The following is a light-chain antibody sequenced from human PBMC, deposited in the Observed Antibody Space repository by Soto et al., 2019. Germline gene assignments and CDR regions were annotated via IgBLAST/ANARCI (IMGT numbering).Light chain of an antibody. V-gene: IGKV3D-15*01. Sequence: EIVMTQSPATLSVSPGERATLSCRASQSIIGNLAWYQQKPGRAPRLVIYAASIRVTGIPARFIGGGSGTEFTLSIPRLQSEDFALYFCQQYSDWPPEPTFGGGTKVEMK. CDR3: QQYSDWPPEPT. CDR1: QSIIGN. CDR2: AAS. J-gene: IGKJ4*01.